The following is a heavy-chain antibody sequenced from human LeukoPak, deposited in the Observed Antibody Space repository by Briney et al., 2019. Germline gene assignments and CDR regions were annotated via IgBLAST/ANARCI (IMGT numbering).Heavy chain of an antibody. J-gene: IGHJ5*02. V-gene: IGHV4-4*07. Sequence: SETLSLTCTVSGGSISSYYCSWIRQPAGKGLELIGRIHISGNTNYNPSLKSRVTMSVDTSKNQFSLRLSSVTAADTAIYYCARENGYTWFDPWGQGTLVTVSS. D-gene: IGHD5-12*01. CDR1: GGSISSYY. CDR3: ARENGYTWFDP. CDR2: IHISGNT.